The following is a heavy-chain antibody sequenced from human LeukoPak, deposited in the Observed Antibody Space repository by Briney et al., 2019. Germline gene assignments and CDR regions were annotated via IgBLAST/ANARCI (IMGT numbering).Heavy chain of an antibody. CDR3: AREPPLVGVIMFGTDY. Sequence: SETLSLTCTVSGGSISSSSYYWGWIRQPPGKGLEWIGSIYYSGSTYYNPSLKSRVTISVDTSKNQFSLKLTSVTAADTAVYYCAREPPLVGVIMFGTDYWGQGTLVTVSS. D-gene: IGHD3-10*01. V-gene: IGHV4-39*02. J-gene: IGHJ4*02. CDR2: IYYSGST. CDR1: GGSISSSSYY.